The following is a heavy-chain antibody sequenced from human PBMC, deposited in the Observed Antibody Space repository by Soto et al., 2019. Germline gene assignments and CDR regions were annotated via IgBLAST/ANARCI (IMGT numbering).Heavy chain of an antibody. Sequence: QVQLVESGGGVVQPGRSLRLSCAASGFTFSSYAMHWVRQAPGKGLEWVAVISYDGSNKYYADSVKGRFTISRDNSKNTLYLQMNSPRAEDTAVYYCARDRDSRNYYGMDVWGQGTTVTVSS. V-gene: IGHV3-30-3*01. J-gene: IGHJ6*02. CDR2: ISYDGSNK. CDR1: GFTFSSYA. CDR3: ARDRDSRNYYGMDV. D-gene: IGHD2-21*02.